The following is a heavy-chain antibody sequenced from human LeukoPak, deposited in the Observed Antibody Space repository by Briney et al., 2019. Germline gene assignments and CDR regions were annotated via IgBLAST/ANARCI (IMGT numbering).Heavy chain of an antibody. CDR2: ISSSSYI. CDR3: ARGPYGSGSDGYYYYYMDV. V-gene: IGHV3-21*01. CDR1: GFTFSSYS. D-gene: IGHD3-10*01. J-gene: IGHJ6*03. Sequence: GGSLRLSCAASGFTFSSYSMNWVRQAPGKGLEWVSSISSSSYIYYADSVKGRFTISRDNAKNSLYLQMNSLRAEDTAVYYCARGPYGSGSDGYYYYYMDVWGKGTTVTISS.